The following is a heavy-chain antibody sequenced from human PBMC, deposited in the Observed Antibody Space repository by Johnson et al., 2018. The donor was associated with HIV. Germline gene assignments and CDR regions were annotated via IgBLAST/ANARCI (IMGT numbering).Heavy chain of an antibody. CDR1: GFTVSSNY. J-gene: IGHJ3*02. D-gene: IGHD6-13*01. CDR2: IYSGGST. CDR3: ARERIGYSSSGDAFDI. V-gene: IGHV3-66*03. Sequence: VQLVESGGGLIQPGGSLRLSCVASGFTVSSNYMNWVRQAPGKGLEWVSVIYSGGSTYYADSVKGRFTISRDNSKNTLYLQMNSLRPEDTAVYYCARERIGYSSSGDAFDIWGQGTMVTVSS.